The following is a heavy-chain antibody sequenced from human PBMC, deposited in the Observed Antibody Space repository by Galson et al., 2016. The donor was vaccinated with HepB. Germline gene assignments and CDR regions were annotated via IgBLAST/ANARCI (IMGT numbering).Heavy chain of an antibody. CDR1: GGSISVSSYY. CDR3: ARRGTGKNWFVP. CDR2: IYYAGRT. V-gene: IGHV4-39*01. J-gene: IGHJ5*02. Sequence: ETLSLTCTVSGGSISVSSYYWGWVRQPPGKGLECMGVIYYAGRTYYNPSLKSRVTISVDTSKNRFSLNLNSVTVADTAVYIGARRGTGKNWFVPWGQGTLFTVSS. D-gene: IGHD1-1*01.